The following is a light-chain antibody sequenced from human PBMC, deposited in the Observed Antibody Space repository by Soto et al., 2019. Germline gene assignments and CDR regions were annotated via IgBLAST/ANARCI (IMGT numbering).Light chain of an antibody. Sequence: EVVMTQSPLSLPVTLGQPASISCRSSQSLVNSDGNTYLNWFQQRPGQSPRRLIYKVSNRDSWVPERFSGSGSGTDFTLKISRVEAEDVGVYYCMQGSHWPRTFGQGTKVEIK. CDR1: QSLVNSDGNTY. CDR2: KVS. CDR3: MQGSHWPRT. V-gene: IGKV2-30*01. J-gene: IGKJ1*01.